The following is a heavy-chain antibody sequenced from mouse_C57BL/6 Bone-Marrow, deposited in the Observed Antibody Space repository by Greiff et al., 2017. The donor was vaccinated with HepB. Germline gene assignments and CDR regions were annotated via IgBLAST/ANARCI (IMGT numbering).Heavy chain of an antibody. CDR2: ISNGGGST. D-gene: IGHD1-1*01. CDR3: ARPLITTVVATRAMDY. Sequence: EVKLVESGGGLVQPGGSLKLSCAASGFTFSDYYMYWVRQTPEKRLEWVAYISNGGGSTYYPDTVKGRFTISRDNAKNTLYLQMSRLKSEDTAMYYCARPLITTVVATRAMDYWGQGISVTVSS. J-gene: IGHJ4*01. CDR1: GFTFSDYY. V-gene: IGHV5-12*01.